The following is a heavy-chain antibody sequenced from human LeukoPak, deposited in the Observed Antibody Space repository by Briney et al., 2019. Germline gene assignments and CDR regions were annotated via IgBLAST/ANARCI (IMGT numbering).Heavy chain of an antibody. D-gene: IGHD6-19*01. V-gene: IGHV3-21*01. CDR1: GFTFSSYS. Sequence: GGSLRLFCGASGFTFSSYSMNWVRQAPGKGLEWVSSISSSSSYIFYADSVKGRFTISRDNAKNSLYLQMNSLRAEDTAVYYCARVTREWLGPRVYYGMDVWGQGTTVTVSS. J-gene: IGHJ6*02. CDR3: ARVTREWLGPRVYYGMDV. CDR2: ISSSSSYI.